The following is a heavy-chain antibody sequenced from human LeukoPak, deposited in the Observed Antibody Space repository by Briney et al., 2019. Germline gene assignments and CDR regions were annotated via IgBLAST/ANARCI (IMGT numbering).Heavy chain of an antibody. V-gene: IGHV1-69*01. J-gene: IGHJ5*02. CDR2: IIPIFGTA. D-gene: IGHD2-2*01. Sequence: SVKVSCKASGGTFSSYAISWVRQAPGQGLEWIGGIIPIFGTANYAQKFQGRVTITADESTSTAYMELSSLRSEDTAVYYCARVRYCSSTSCYAFDPWGQGTLVTVSS. CDR3: ARVRYCSSTSCYAFDP. CDR1: GGTFSSYA.